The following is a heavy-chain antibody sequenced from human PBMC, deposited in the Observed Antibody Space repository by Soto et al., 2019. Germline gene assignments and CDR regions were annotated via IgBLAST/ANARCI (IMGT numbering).Heavy chain of an antibody. CDR3: AKERDIVVVPAAISLYYDY. J-gene: IGHJ4*02. V-gene: IGHV3-30*18. D-gene: IGHD2-2*01. CDR2: ISYDGSNK. CDR1: GFTFSSYG. Sequence: VQLVESGGGVVQPGRSLRLSCAASGFTFSSYGMHWVRQAPGKGLEWVAVISYDGSNKYYADSVKGRFTISRDNSKNTLYLQMNSLRAEDTAVYYCAKERDIVVVPAAISLYYDYWGQGTLVTVSS.